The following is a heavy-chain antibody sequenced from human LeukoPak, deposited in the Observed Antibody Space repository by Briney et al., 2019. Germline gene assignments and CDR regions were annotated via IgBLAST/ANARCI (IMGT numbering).Heavy chain of an antibody. CDR1: GFTFSSYG. J-gene: IGHJ4*02. D-gene: IGHD1-7*01. V-gene: IGHV3-30*02. CDR3: AKDLSSRERTTDDY. Sequence: PGGSLRLSCAASGFTFSSYGMHWVRQAPGKGLEWVAFIRYDGSNKYYADSVKGRFTISRDNSKNTLYLQMNSLRAEDTAVYYCAKDLSSRERTTDDYWGQGTLVTVSS. CDR2: IRYDGSNK.